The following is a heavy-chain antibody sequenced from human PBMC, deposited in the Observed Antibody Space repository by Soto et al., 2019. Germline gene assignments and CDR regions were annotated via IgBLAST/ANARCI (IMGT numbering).Heavy chain of an antibody. V-gene: IGHV1-18*04. Sequence: ASVKVSCKASGYTFTSYGISWVRQAPGQGLEWMGWISAYNGNTNYAQKLQGRVTMTTDTSTSTAYMELRSLRSDDTAVYYCAREDRITGTTYYFDYWGQGTLVTVSS. CDR3: AREDRITGTTYYFDY. CDR2: ISAYNGNT. D-gene: IGHD1-20*01. CDR1: GYTFTSYG. J-gene: IGHJ4*02.